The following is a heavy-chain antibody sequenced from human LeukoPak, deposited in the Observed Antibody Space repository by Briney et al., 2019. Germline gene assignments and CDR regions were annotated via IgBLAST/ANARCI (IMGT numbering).Heavy chain of an antibody. Sequence: ASVTVSCKASGYTFTGYYMHWVRQAPGQGLEWMGWINPNSGGTNYAQKFQGWVTMTRDTSISTAYMELSRLRSDDTAVYYCAIGLDYDILTGYPPVYWGQGTLVTVSS. V-gene: IGHV1-2*04. J-gene: IGHJ4*02. CDR2: INPNSGGT. CDR1: GYTFTGYY. D-gene: IGHD3-9*01. CDR3: AIGLDYDILTGYPPVY.